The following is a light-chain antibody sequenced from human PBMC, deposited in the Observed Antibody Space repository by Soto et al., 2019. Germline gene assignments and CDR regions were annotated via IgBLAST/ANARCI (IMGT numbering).Light chain of an antibody. CDR1: QSVLYSSNNRSY. J-gene: IGKJ1*01. V-gene: IGKV4-1*01. CDR3: QQYYSTPRT. CDR2: WAS. Sequence: DIVMTQSPDSLAVALGERATINCKSSQSVLYSSNNRSYLAWYQHKPGQPPSLLIYWASTRESGVPDRFSGSGSVTDFTLTISSLQAEDVAVYYCQQYYSTPRTFGQGTKVDIK.